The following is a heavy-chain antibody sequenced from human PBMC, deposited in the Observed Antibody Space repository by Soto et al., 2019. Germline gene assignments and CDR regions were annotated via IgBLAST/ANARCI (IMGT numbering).Heavy chain of an antibody. CDR3: ARGNDYPHARYYGMDV. V-gene: IGHV1-69*01. CDR2: IIPIFGTA. CDR1: GGTFSSYA. Sequence: QVQLVQSGAEVKKPGSSVKVSCKASGGTFSSYAISWVRQAPGQGLEWMGGIIPIFGTANYAQKFQGRVTITADESTSTADMELSSLRSEDTAVDYCARGNDYPHARYYGMDVWGQGTTVTVSS. J-gene: IGHJ6*02. D-gene: IGHD3-16*01.